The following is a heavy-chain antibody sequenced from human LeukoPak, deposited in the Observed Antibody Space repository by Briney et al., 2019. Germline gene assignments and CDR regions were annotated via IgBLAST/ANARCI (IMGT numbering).Heavy chain of an antibody. V-gene: IGHV1-2*02. CDR2: INPTRGGA. J-gene: IGHJ4*02. D-gene: IGHD6-13*01. CDR3: ARSRSHDY. Sequence: GASVKVSCKASGYTFTDSYIHWVRQAPGQGLEWMGCINPTRGGATYAQKFQGRVTMTRDTSITTSYVELSSLTSDDTAVYYCARSRSHDYWGQGTLVTVSS. CDR1: GYTFTDSY.